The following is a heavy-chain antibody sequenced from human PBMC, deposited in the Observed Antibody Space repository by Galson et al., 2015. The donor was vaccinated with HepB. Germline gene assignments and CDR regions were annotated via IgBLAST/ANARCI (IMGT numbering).Heavy chain of an antibody. CDR3: AKGVGANGY. V-gene: IGHV3-43*01. CDR2: ISWDGGST. D-gene: IGHD1-26*01. J-gene: IGHJ4*02. Sequence: SLRLSCAASGFTFDDYTMHWVRQAPGKGLEWVSLISWDGGSTYYADSVKGRFTISRDNSKNSLYLQMNSLSTEDTALYYCAKGVGANGYWGQGTLVTVSS. CDR1: GFTFDDYT.